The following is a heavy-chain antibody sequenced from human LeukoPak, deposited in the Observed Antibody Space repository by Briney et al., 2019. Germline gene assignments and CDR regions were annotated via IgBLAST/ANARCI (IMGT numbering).Heavy chain of an antibody. CDR2: IGTAGDT. Sequence: PGGSLRLSCAASGFTFSSYDMHWVRQATGKGLEWVSAIGTAGDTYYPGSVRGRFTISRENAKNSLYLQMNSLRAGDTAVYYCARVSGASYMDVWGKGTTVTVS. CDR1: GFTFSSYD. V-gene: IGHV3-13*01. CDR3: ARVSGASYMDV. J-gene: IGHJ6*03.